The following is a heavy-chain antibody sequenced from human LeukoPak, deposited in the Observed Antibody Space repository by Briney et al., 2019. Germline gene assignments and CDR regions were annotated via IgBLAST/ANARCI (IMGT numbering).Heavy chain of an antibody. V-gene: IGHV3-30*02. CDR3: ARDHHPSNYYGSGSLYYYYGMDV. CDR2: IRSDESNK. J-gene: IGHJ6*02. CDR1: GFTFSNYG. Sequence: PGGSLRLSCAASGFTFSNYGMHWVRQAPGKGLEWVAFIRSDESNKYYADSVKGRFTISRDDSKGTLYLQMNSLRAEDTAVYYCARDHHPSNYYGSGSLYYYYGMDVWGQGTTVTVSS. D-gene: IGHD3-10*01.